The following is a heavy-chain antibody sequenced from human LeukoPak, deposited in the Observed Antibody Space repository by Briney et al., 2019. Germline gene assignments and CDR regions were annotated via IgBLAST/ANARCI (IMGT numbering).Heavy chain of an antibody. CDR2: IIPIFGTA. CDR3: ARGTYCSSTSCHPPYYYYYYMDV. CDR1: VCTFSSYA. V-gene: IGHV1-69*13. D-gene: IGHD2-2*01. Sequence: ASVKVSCKASVCTFSSYAISWVRQAPGQGLEWMGGIIPIFGTANYAQKFQGRVTITADESTSTAYMELSSLRSEDTAVYYCARGTYCSSTSCHPPYYYYYYMDVWGKGTTVTVSS. J-gene: IGHJ6*03.